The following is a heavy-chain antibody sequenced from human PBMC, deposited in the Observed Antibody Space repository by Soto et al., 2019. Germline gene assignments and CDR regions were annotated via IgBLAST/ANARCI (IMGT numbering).Heavy chain of an antibody. Sequence: QLQLQESGSGLVNASQTLSLTCAVSGGSISSSGYSWSWVRQPTGKGLEWVGYIFHTGSTYYNPSLKRRAPISLDRSKNQFSLKLSSVTAADTAVYYCASHYGGNSGIYYFDYWGHGTLVTVSS. CDR3: ASHYGGNSGIYYFDY. D-gene: IGHD4-17*01. CDR2: IFHTGST. V-gene: IGHV4-30-2*01. CDR1: GGSISSSGYS. J-gene: IGHJ4*01.